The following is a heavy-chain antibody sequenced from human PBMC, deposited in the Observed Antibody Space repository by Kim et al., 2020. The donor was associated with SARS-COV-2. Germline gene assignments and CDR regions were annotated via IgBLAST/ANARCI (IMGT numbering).Heavy chain of an antibody. Sequence: GGSLRLSCAASGFTFSSYAMSWVRQAPGKGLEWVSAISGSGGSTYYADSVKGRFTISRDNSKNTLYLQMNSLRAEDTAVYYCANVFQLKFLASYGSGRGEGMDVWGQGTTVTVSS. V-gene: IGHV3-23*01. CDR3: ANVFQLKFLASYGSGRGEGMDV. CDR2: ISGSGGST. D-gene: IGHD3-10*01. CDR1: GFTFSSYA. J-gene: IGHJ6*02.